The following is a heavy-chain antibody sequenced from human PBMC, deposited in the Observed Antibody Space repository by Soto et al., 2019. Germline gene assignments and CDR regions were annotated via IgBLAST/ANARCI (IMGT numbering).Heavy chain of an antibody. J-gene: IGHJ5*02. CDR1: GGSIGGYD. D-gene: IGHD2-8*02. CDR2: MSYTGST. V-gene: IGHV4-59*08. CDR3: AKTTSFDVCAQYWDS. Sequence: SEILSLTCTVSGGSIGGYDGRWIRQPPGKGLEWIGYMSYTGSTNYSPSLKSRVTMSVDTSKNQFSLKLNSVTAADTAMYYCAKTTSFDVCAQYWDSWGKEPL.